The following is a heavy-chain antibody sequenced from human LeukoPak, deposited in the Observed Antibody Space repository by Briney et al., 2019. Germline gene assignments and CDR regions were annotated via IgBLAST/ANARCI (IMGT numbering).Heavy chain of an antibody. D-gene: IGHD1-26*01. Sequence: GGSLRLSCAASGFTFSSYAMHWVRQAPGKGLEWVAVISYDGSNKYYADSVKGRFTISRDNSKNTLYLQMNSLRAEDTAVYYCAKPCGNYSETPFGHLGQGNLGT. V-gene: IGHV3-30-3*02. CDR3: AKPCGNYSETPFGH. J-gene: IGHJ4*01. CDR2: ISYDGSNK. CDR1: GFTFSSYA.